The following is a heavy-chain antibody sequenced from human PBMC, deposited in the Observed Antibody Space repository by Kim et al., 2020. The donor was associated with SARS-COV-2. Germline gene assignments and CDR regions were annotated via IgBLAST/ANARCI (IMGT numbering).Heavy chain of an antibody. CDR1: GFTFSSYG. V-gene: IGHV3-30*18. CDR2: ISYDGSNK. D-gene: IGHD1-26*01. CDR3: ANTRSGSYYYGIDV. J-gene: IGHJ6*02. Sequence: GGSLRLSCAASGFTFSSYGMHWVRQAPGKGLEWVAVISYDGSNKYYADSVKGRFTISRDNSKNTLYLQMNSLRAEDTAVYYCANTRSGSYYYGIDVWGQGTTVTVSS.